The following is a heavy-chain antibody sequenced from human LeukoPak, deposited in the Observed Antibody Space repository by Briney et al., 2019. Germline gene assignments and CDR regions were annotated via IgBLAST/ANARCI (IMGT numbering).Heavy chain of an antibody. D-gene: IGHD3-10*01. CDR3: ARGLGSGSAYAMDV. CDR1: GGSFSGYS. Sequence: SETLSLTCAVYGGSFSGYSWNWIRQPPGKGLDWIGEIDHSGSSNYSPSLKSRVTLSEDTSKNQFSLKVSSVTAADTAVYYCARGLGSGSAYAMDVWGQGTTVTVSS. CDR2: IDHSGSS. J-gene: IGHJ6*02. V-gene: IGHV4-34*01.